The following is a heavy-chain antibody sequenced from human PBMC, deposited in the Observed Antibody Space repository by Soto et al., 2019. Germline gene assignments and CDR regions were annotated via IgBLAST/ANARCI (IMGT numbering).Heavy chain of an antibody. V-gene: IGHV1-3*01. CDR1: GYTFTSSA. CDR2: INAGNGNT. CDR3: ARDPGYCSSTSCYTDAFDI. D-gene: IGHD2-2*02. J-gene: IGHJ3*02. Sequence: GASVKVSCKASGYTFTSSAMHWVRQAPGQRLEWMGWINAGNGNTKYSQKFQGRVTITRDTSASTAYMELSSLRSEDTAVYYCARDPGYCSSTSCYTDAFDIWGRGTMVTVAS.